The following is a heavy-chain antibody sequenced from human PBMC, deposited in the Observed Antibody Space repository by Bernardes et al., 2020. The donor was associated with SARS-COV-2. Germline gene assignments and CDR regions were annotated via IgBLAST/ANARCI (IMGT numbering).Heavy chain of an antibody. J-gene: IGHJ6*02. CDR2: IWYDGSNK. V-gene: IGHV3-33*01. CDR1: GFTFSTYG. Sequence: GSLRLSCTASGFTFSTYGMHWVRQAPGKGLEWVGVIWYDGSNKYYAEAVKGRFSISRDNFKNTMHLQISSLRVEDTAVYYCARDGRLGSGDFYGMDVWGQGTTVTVSS. CDR3: ARDGRLGSGDFYGMDV. D-gene: IGHD1-26*01.